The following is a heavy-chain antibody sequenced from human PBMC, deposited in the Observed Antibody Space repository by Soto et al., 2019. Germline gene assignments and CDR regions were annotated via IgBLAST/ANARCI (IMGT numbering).Heavy chain of an antibody. D-gene: IGHD4-17*01. CDR3: AREDYGDGYGMDV. Sequence: GGSLRLSCAASGFTFSSYWMSWVRQALGKGLEWVANIKQDGSEKYYVDSVKGRFTISRDNAKNSLYLQMNSLRAEDTAVYYCAREDYGDGYGMDVWGQGTTVTVSS. V-gene: IGHV3-7*01. CDR1: GFTFSSYW. CDR2: IKQDGSEK. J-gene: IGHJ6*02.